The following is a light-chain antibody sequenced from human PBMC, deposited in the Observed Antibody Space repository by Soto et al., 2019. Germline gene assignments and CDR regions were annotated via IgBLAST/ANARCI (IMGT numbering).Light chain of an antibody. J-gene: IGLJ1*01. V-gene: IGLV2-8*01. CDR1: SSDVGGYNY. CDR2: EVT. CDR3: SSYAGSYTYV. Sequence: QSALTQPPSASGSPGQSVTISCTGTSSDVGGYNYVSWYQQHPGKAPKLMIYEVTKRPSGVPDRFSASKSDNTASLTVSGLQAEYEAYYYCSSYAGSYTYVFGTGTKLTVL.